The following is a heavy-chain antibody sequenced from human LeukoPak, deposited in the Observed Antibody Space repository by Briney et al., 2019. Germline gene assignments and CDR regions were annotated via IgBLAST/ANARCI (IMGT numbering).Heavy chain of an antibody. D-gene: IGHD4-17*01. V-gene: IGHV4-59*01. Sequence: PSETLSLTCTVSGGSISNYYWSWVRQPPGKGLEWIGYISYSGSTNYNPSLKSRVTISVDTSKNQFSLKVSSVTAADTAVYYCVRSKSGTYGWFDPWGQGTLVTVSS. CDR2: ISYSGST. J-gene: IGHJ5*02. CDR1: GGSISNYY. CDR3: VRSKSGTYGWFDP.